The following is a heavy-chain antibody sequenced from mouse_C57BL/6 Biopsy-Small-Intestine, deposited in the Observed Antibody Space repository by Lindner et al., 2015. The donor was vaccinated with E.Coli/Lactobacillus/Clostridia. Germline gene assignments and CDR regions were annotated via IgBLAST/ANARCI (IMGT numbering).Heavy chain of an antibody. V-gene: IGHV1-42*01. D-gene: IGHD1-1*01. CDR1: GYSFTGYY. CDR2: INPSTGGT. CDR3: ARQDGSSSDY. Sequence: VQLQESGPELVKPGASVKISCKASGYSFTGYYMNWVKQSPEKSLEWIGEINPSTGGTTYNQKFKAKATLTVDKSSSTAYMQLKSLTSEDSAVYYCARQDGSSSDYWGQGTTLTVSS. J-gene: IGHJ2*01.